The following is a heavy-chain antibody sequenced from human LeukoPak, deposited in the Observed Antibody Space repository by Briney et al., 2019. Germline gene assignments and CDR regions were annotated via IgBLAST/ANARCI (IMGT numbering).Heavy chain of an antibody. D-gene: IGHD3-3*01. CDR2: IKQDGSEK. J-gene: IGHJ4*02. Sequence: GSLRLSCAASGFTFSSYWMSWVRQAPGKGLEWVANIKQDGSEKYYVDSVKGRFTISRDNAKNSLYLQMNSLRAEDTAVYYCAREANFWSGYIDYFDYWGQGTLVTVSS. CDR3: AREANFWSGYIDYFDY. V-gene: IGHV3-7*01. CDR1: GFTFSSYW.